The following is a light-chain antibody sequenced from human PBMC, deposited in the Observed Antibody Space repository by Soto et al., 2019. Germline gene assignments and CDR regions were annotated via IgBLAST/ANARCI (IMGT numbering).Light chain of an antibody. V-gene: IGKV3-20*01. CDR3: QQYGSSPWT. J-gene: IGKJ1*01. CDR1: QSISNSY. Sequence: EIVLTQSPGTLSLSPGERATLSCRARQSISNSYLAWYQQKPGQAPRLLINGASSRATGIPDRFSGTGSATDFTLTISRLEPEDFAVYYCQQYGSSPWTFGQGTKVEIK. CDR2: GAS.